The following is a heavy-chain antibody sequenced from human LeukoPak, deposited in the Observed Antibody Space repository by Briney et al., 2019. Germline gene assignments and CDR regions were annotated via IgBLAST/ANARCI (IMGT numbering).Heavy chain of an antibody. D-gene: IGHD2-2*01. CDR1: GGTFSSYT. CDR3: ARDPPIVVVPAANGEYNWFDP. Sequence: SVKVSCKASGGTFSSYTISWVRQAPGQGLEWMGRIIPILGIANYAQKFQGRVTITADKSTSTAYMELSSLRSEGTAVYYCARDPPIVVVPAANGEYNWFDPWGQGTLVTVSS. CDR2: IIPILGIA. J-gene: IGHJ5*02. V-gene: IGHV1-69*04.